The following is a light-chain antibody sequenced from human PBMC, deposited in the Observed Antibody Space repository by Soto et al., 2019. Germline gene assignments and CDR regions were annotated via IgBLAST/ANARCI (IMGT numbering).Light chain of an antibody. Sequence: AIQLTQSPSSLSASVGDRVPITSRSSKGISSALAWYQQKPGKAPKLLIYDASSLESGVPSRFSGSGSGTDFTLTISSLQPEDFATYYCQQFNNYPPITFGQGTRLEIK. J-gene: IGKJ5*01. CDR2: DAS. V-gene: IGKV1D-13*01. CDR3: QQFNNYPPIT. CDR1: KGISSA.